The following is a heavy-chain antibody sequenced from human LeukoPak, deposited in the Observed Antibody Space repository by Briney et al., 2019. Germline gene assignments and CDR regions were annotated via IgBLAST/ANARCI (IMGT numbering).Heavy chain of an antibody. CDR3: ARSGGGYNYFDY. CDR2: ISGSSSYI. CDR1: GFTFSSYT. J-gene: IGHJ4*02. D-gene: IGHD3-22*01. V-gene: IGHV3-21*01. Sequence: GGSLRLSCAASGFTFSSYTMKWVRQAPGKGLEWVSSISGSSSYIYYADSVQGRFTISRDNAKNSLYLQMNSLRAEDTAVYYCARSGGGYNYFDYWGQGTLVTVSS.